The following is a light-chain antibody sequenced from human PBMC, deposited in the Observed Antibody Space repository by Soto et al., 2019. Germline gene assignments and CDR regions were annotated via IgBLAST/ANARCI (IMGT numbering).Light chain of an antibody. CDR3: QQYYDNSYT. Sequence: DIQMTQSPSSLSASVGDRVTITCRASQSISSYLNWYQQKPGKAPKLLIYAASSLQSGVPSRFSGSGSGTDFTLTISSLQAEDVAVYYCQQYYDNSYTFGQGTKLEIK. CDR1: QSISSY. V-gene: IGKV1-39*01. CDR2: AAS. J-gene: IGKJ2*01.